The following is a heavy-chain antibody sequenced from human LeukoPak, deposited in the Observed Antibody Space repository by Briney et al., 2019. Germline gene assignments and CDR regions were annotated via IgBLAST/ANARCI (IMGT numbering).Heavy chain of an antibody. Sequence: ASVKVSCNASAYTFTGYYMHWVRQAPGQGLEWMGWINPNSGGTNYAQKFQGRVTMTRDTSISTAYMELSRLRSDDTAVYSCARARNYYDSSGYFDYWGQGTLVTVSS. J-gene: IGHJ4*02. CDR1: AYTFTGYY. D-gene: IGHD3-22*01. V-gene: IGHV1-2*02. CDR3: ARARNYYDSSGYFDY. CDR2: INPNSGGT.